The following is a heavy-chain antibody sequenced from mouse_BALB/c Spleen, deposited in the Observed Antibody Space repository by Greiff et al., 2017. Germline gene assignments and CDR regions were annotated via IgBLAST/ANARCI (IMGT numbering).Heavy chain of an antibody. D-gene: IGHD2-1*01. CDR2: ISNLAYSI. Sequence: EVMLVESGGGLVQPGGSRKLSCAASGFTFSDYGMAWVRQAPGKGPEWVAFISNLAYSIYYADTVTGRFTISRENAKNTLYLEMSSLRSEDTAMYYCARGEGNYDYFDYWGQGTTLTVSS. CDR3: ARGEGNYDYFDY. V-gene: IGHV5-15*02. J-gene: IGHJ2*01. CDR1: GFTFSDYG.